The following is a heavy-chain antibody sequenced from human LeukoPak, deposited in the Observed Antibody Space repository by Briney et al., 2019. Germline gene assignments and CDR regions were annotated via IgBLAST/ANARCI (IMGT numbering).Heavy chain of an antibody. J-gene: IGHJ4*02. Sequence: SETLSLTCTVSGGSISSSSYYWGWIRQPPGKGLKWIGSIYYSGSTYYNPSLKSRVTISVDTSKNQFSLKLSSVTAADTAVYYCASRIVGATTFDYWGQGTLVTVSS. D-gene: IGHD1-26*01. CDR1: GGSISSSSYY. CDR3: ASRIVGATTFDY. CDR2: IYYSGST. V-gene: IGHV4-39*01.